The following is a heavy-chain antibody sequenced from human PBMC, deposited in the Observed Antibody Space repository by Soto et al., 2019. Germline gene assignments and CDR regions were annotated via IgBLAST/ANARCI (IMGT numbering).Heavy chain of an antibody. J-gene: IGHJ5*02. D-gene: IGHD2-8*01. CDR1: GGSFRGYY. CDR3: ARANGRSKTFDP. CDR2: INQILST. Sequence: SETLSLTCAVYGGSFRGYYWIWIRQPPVNGLEFIGEINQILSTNYDPSLKSRVTISVYASKNQFSLKLSSVTAADTAVYYCARANGRSKTFDPWGQGTLVTVSS. V-gene: IGHV4-34*01.